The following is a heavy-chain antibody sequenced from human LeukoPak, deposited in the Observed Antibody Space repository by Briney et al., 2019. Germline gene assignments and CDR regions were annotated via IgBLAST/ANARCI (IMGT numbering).Heavy chain of an antibody. CDR3: ARAPACSSTSCKYYYYYYMDV. D-gene: IGHD2-2*01. J-gene: IGHJ6*03. CDR1: GFTFSSYA. V-gene: IGHV3-30-3*01. CDR2: ISYDGSNK. Sequence: GGSLRLSCAASGFTFSSYAMHWVRQAPGKGLEWVAVISYDGSNKYYADSVKGRFTISRDNSKNTLYLQMNSLRAEDTAVYYCARAPACSSTSCKYYYYYYMDVWGKGTTVTVSS.